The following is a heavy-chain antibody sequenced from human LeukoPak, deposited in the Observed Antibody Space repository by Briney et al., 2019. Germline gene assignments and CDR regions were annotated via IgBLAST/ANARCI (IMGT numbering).Heavy chain of an antibody. J-gene: IGHJ4*02. CDR1: GFTLSSYW. CDR3: AKGYRGYSGYDGMFDY. Sequence: PGGSLRLSCAASGFTLSSYWMHWVRQAPGKGLVWVSRINSDGSSTSYADSVKGRFTISRDNAKNTLYLQMNSLRAEDTAVYYCAKGYRGYSGYDGMFDYWGQGTLVTVSS. D-gene: IGHD5-12*01. CDR2: INSDGSST. V-gene: IGHV3-74*01.